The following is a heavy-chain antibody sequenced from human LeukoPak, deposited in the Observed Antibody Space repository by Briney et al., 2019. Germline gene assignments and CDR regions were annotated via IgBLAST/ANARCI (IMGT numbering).Heavy chain of an antibody. D-gene: IGHD5-18*01. J-gene: IGHJ3*02. CDR2: IKQDGSEK. CDR1: GFTFSSYW. CDR3: AREGLDTAMVDAFDI. Sequence: GGSLRLSCAASGFTFSSYWMSWVRQAPGKGLEWVANIKQDGSEKYYVDSVKGRITISRDNAKNSLYLQMNSLRAEDTAVYYCAREGLDTAMVDAFDIWGQGTMVTVSS. V-gene: IGHV3-7*01.